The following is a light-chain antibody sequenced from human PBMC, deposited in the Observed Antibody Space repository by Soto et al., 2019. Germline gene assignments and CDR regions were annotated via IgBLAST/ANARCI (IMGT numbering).Light chain of an antibody. CDR2: ATS. CDR3: QQTHSLPLS. Sequence: DIQMTQSPSSVSASVGDRVTITCQGVGGWLAWYQQKPGKVPKLLIYATSSLHSGVPSRFSGSGSGTDFTLSISSLQPEDFATYYCQQTHSLPLSFGPGTKVD. V-gene: IGKV1-12*01. J-gene: IGKJ3*01. CDR1: GVGGW.